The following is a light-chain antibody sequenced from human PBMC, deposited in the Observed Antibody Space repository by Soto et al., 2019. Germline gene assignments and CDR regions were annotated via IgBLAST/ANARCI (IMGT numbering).Light chain of an antibody. CDR1: SSNIGNNY. Sequence: QSVLTRRPSVSAAPGQKVTISCSGSSSNIGNNYVSWFQQLPGTAPKLLIYDNHKRPSGIPDRFSGSKSGTSATLGITGLQTGDEADYYCGTWDNSLSAGVFGAGTKVTV. CDR3: GTWDNSLSAGV. V-gene: IGLV1-51*01. J-gene: IGLJ1*01. CDR2: DNH.